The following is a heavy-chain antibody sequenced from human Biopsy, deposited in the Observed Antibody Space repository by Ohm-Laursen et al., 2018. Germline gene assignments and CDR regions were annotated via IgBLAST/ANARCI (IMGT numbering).Heavy chain of an antibody. CDR2: IIPMFETT. CDR3: ASHVTYNFNGGLDY. CDR1: GYTFTSYA. D-gene: IGHD1-14*01. J-gene: IGHJ4*01. V-gene: IGHV1-69*06. Sequence: ASVKVSCKASGYTFTSYAVSWARQAPGQGLEWMGGIIPMFETTNYAQKFQGRLSITADKSTTAAYLELSGLRSEDTAVYYCASHVTYNFNGGLDYWGHGTLVTVSS.